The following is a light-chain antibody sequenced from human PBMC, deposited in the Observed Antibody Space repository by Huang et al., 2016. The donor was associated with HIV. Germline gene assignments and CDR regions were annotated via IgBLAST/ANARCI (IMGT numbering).Light chain of an antibody. CDR3: QQYNNWPRT. J-gene: IGKJ1*01. Sequence: EIVMTQSPATLSVSPGERATLSCRASQSGSSKLAWYQQKPGQAPRLLIYAASSRATGIPARCSGSGSGTEFTLTISSRQSEYFAVYYCQQYNNWPRTFGKGTKVEIK. CDR1: QSGSSK. CDR2: AAS. V-gene: IGKV3-15*01.